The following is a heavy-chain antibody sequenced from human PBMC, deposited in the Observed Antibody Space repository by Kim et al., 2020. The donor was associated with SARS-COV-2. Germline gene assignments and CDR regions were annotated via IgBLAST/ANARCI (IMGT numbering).Heavy chain of an antibody. D-gene: IGHD3-10*01. CDR3: ARGVRGGHDAFDI. J-gene: IGHJ3*02. V-gene: IGHV4-59*13. Sequence: SETLSLTCTVSGGSISSYYWSWIRQPPGKGLEWIGYIYYSGSTNYNPSLKSRVTISVDTSKNQFSLKLSSVTAADTAVYYCARGVRGGHDAFDIWGQGTMVTVSS. CDR1: GGSISSYY. CDR2: IYYSGST.